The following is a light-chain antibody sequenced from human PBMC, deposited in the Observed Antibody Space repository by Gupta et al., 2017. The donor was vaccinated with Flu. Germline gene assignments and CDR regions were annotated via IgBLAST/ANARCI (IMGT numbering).Light chain of an antibody. Sequence: SRPASMSDSPGQTAKVACPGHQVGDKYVCWYHQRPGQSPVLLIYHDTKRPSGIPDRFFGSTSGTTATLNITGDQSVDEGDYYWPEWDSTPAPMVFGAGTQVTVL. CDR1: QVGDKY. V-gene: IGLV3-1*01. J-gene: IGLJ2*01. CDR3: PEWDSTPAPMV. CDR2: HDT.